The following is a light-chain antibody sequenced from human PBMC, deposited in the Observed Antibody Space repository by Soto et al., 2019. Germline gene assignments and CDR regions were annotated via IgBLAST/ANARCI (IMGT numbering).Light chain of an antibody. Sequence: DIQMTQSPSTLSVSIGDRVTLTCRASHYISDWLAWYQQKPGKAPKLLIYDASNLESGVPSRFSGSGSGTEFTLTISSLQPDDFATYYCQQYNSNSRRWTVGQGTKVDIK. CDR2: DAS. CDR3: QQYNSNSRRWT. V-gene: IGKV1-5*01. J-gene: IGKJ1*01. CDR1: HYISDW.